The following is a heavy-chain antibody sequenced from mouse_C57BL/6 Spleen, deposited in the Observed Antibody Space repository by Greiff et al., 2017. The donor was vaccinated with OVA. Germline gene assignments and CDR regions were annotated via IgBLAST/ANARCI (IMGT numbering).Heavy chain of an antibody. Sequence: EVQRVESGGGLVKPGGSLKLSCAASGFTFSSYAMSWVRPTPEKRLEWVATISDGGSYTYYPANVKGRFTISRDHAKNNLYLQMSHLKSEDTAMYYGARDNYYGSSSYWYFDVWGTGTTVTVSS. V-gene: IGHV5-4*01. CDR1: GFTFSSYA. CDR3: ARDNYYGSSSYWYFDV. D-gene: IGHD1-1*01. CDR2: ISDGGSYT. J-gene: IGHJ1*03.